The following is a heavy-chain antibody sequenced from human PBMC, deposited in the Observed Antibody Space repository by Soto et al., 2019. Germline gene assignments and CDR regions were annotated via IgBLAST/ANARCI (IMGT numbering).Heavy chain of an antibody. CDR2: ISGSGGST. J-gene: IGHJ4*02. V-gene: IGHV3-23*01. CDR1: GFTFSSYA. D-gene: IGHD2-2*01. Sequence: GGSLRLSCAASGFTFSSYAMSWVRQAPGKGLEWVSAISGSGGSTYYADSVKGRFTISRDNSKNTLYLQMNSLRAEDTAVYYCAKVPHPIPIVVVPAASLYYFDYWGQGTLVTVSS. CDR3: AKVPHPIPIVVVPAASLYYFDY.